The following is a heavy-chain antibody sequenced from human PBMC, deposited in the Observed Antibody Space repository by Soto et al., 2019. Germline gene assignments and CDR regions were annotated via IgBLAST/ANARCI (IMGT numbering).Heavy chain of an antibody. CDR1: GFTFSRYA. CDR2: INDSGGST. J-gene: IGHJ4*02. D-gene: IGHD4-17*01. Sequence: GGSLRLSCAASGFTFSRYAMSWVRQAPGKGLEWVSTINDSGGSTYYADSVKGRFTISRDNSKNTLYLQMDSLRAEDTAVYYCAKRNRVTTAPYYFDYWGQGTLVTVSS. V-gene: IGHV3-23*01. CDR3: AKRNRVTTAPYYFDY.